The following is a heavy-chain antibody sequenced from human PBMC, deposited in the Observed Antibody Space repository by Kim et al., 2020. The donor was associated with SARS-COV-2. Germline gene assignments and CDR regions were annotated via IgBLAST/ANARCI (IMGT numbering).Heavy chain of an antibody. CDR2: VQQRSMT. J-gene: IGHJ4*02. Sequence: SETLSLTCTVSSHSTSSGYYWGWIRQSPGQGLEWIGSVQQRSMTYYNPSLRSRLTISIDTSKNQFSLRLNSVTAADTAVYYCTSKCYYDTSGYYYADWWGQGNLVSVSS. D-gene: IGHD3-22*01. CDR3: TSKCYYDTSGYYYADW. V-gene: IGHV4-38-2*02. CDR1: SHSTSSGYY.